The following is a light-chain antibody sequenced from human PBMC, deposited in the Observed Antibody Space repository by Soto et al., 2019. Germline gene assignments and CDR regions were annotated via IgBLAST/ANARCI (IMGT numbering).Light chain of an antibody. J-gene: IGLJ1*01. CDR2: GND. CDR3: QSYGSSPSANFV. CDR1: SSNIGSNF. Sequence: QSVLTQPPSASGTPGQRVTISCFGSSSNIGSNFVYWYQQLPGKAPKLLIYGNDNRPSGVPERFSGSKSGTSASLAITGLRADDEADYYCQSYGSSPSANFVFGTGTKVTVL. V-gene: IGLV1-40*01.